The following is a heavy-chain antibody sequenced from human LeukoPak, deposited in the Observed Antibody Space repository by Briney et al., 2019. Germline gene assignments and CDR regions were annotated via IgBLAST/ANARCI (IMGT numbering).Heavy chain of an antibody. Sequence: ASVKVSCKASGYTFTSYGISWVRQAPGQGLEWMGWISAYNGNTNYAQKLQGRVTMTTDTSTSTAYMELGSLGSDDTAVYYCARDRRDLSGFGVVIPWFDPWGQGTLVTVSS. D-gene: IGHD3-3*01. CDR2: ISAYNGNT. J-gene: IGHJ5*02. CDR3: ARDRRDLSGFGVVIPWFDP. CDR1: GYTFTSYG. V-gene: IGHV1-18*01.